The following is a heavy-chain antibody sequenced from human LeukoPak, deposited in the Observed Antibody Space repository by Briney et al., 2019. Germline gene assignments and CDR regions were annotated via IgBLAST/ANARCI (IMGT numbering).Heavy chain of an antibody. D-gene: IGHD7-27*01. CDR1: GASVSSASY. V-gene: IGHV4-61*01. Sequence: SETLSLTCTVSGASVSSASYWTWIRQPPGKGVEWIAHIYNGVNTNYNPSLKSRVTISVDTSKNQFSLKLSSVTAADTAVYYCARERPTVGNYGMDVWGQGTTVTVSS. CDR2: IYNGVNT. CDR3: ARERPTVGNYGMDV. J-gene: IGHJ6*02.